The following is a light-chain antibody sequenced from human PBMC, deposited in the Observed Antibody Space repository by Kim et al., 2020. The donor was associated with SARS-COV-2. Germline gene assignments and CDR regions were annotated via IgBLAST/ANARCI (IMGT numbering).Light chain of an antibody. CDR1: QSVSSSY. J-gene: IGKJ1*01. V-gene: IGKV3-20*01. Sequence: PGERATLPCRASQSVSSSYFAWYQQKPGQAPRLLIYGASSRATGIPDRFSGSGSGTDFTLTISRLEPEDFAVYYCQQYGSSPPATFGQGTKVDIK. CDR2: GAS. CDR3: QQYGSSPPAT.